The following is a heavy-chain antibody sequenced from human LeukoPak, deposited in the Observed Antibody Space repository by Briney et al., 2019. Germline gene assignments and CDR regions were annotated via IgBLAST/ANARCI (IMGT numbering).Heavy chain of an antibody. V-gene: IGHV3-23*01. CDR1: GFSFGSHP. Sequence: PGGSLRLSCAASGFSFGSHPMNWVRQAPGKGLEWVSGITGSGDYTYYIDSVQGRFTISRDNSKNMLFLQMNSVRAEDTAVYYCAKAEGYDILTGLDYWGQGTLVTVSS. J-gene: IGHJ4*02. CDR3: AKAEGYDILTGLDY. CDR2: ITGSGDYT. D-gene: IGHD3-9*01.